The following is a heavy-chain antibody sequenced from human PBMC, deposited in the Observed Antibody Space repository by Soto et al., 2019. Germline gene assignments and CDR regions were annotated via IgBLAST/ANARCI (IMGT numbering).Heavy chain of an antibody. Sequence: QVQLQESGPGLVKPSQTLSLTCTVSGGSISSGAYYWSWIRQHSGKGLEWIGYIYYSGSTYYNPSLERRVTISLDTSKNRFSLKLSSVTAADTAVYYCARDHCTNGVCYDAFDIWGQGTMVTVSS. D-gene: IGHD2-8*01. CDR1: GGSISSGAYY. V-gene: IGHV4-31*03. CDR2: IYYSGST. CDR3: ARDHCTNGVCYDAFDI. J-gene: IGHJ3*02.